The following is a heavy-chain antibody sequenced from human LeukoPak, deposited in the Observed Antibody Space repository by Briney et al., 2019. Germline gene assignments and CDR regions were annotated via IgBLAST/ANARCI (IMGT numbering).Heavy chain of an antibody. CDR1: GFTFSNFA. CDR2: IKQDGSEK. D-gene: IGHD2-2*01. Sequence: PGGSLRLSCAASGFTFSNFAIHWVRQAPGKGLEWVANIKQDGSEKYYVDSVKGRFTISRDNAKNSLYLQMNSLRAEDTAVYYCCGSTTESELDYWGQGTLVTVSS. J-gene: IGHJ4*02. CDR3: CGSTTESELDY. V-gene: IGHV3-7*01.